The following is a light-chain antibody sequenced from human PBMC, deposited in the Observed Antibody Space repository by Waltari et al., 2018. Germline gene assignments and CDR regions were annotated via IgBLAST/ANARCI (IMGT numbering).Light chain of an antibody. CDR3: QQYNNWPPYT. J-gene: IGKJ2*01. CDR1: QSITSD. V-gene: IGKV3-15*01. CDR2: TAS. Sequence: EIVMTQSPATLSVSPGARVTLSCRASQSITSDLAWYQQKPGQAPRLLIYTASTRATGIPARFSGSGYGTEFTLTISSLQSEDFAVYYCQQYNNWPPYTFGQGTKLEIK.